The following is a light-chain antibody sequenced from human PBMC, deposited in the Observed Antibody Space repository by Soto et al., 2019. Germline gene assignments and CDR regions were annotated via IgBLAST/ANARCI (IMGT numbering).Light chain of an antibody. J-gene: IGKJ2*03. CDR2: AAS. V-gene: IGKV1-39*01. Sequence: DLQMTQSPSSLSASVGDRVTITCRASQSITTSLNWYQQKPGKAPKLLIYAASALQSGVPSRFSGSGAGTDFTLTISSLQPEDFATYYCQQSYSTPFYSFGQGTKLEIK. CDR1: QSITTS. CDR3: QQSYSTPFYS.